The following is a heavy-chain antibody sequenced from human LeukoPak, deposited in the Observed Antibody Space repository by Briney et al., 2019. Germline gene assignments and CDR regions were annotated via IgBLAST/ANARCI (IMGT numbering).Heavy chain of an antibody. Sequence: LETLSLTCSVSGYSISTDYYWGWIRQAPGKGLEWIGIINHRGSTNYNPSLKSRVTISPDTSKNQFSLKLSSVTAADTAVYYCARVGDTSGYYQHFDYWGQGTLVTVSS. CDR2: INHRGST. D-gene: IGHD3-22*01. CDR1: GYSISTDYY. CDR3: ARVGDTSGYYQHFDY. J-gene: IGHJ4*01. V-gene: IGHV4-38-2*02.